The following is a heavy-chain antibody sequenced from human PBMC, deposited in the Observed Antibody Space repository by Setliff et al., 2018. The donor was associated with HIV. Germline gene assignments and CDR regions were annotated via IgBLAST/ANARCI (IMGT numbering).Heavy chain of an antibody. D-gene: IGHD2-8*02. CDR3: ARGGGYWFYNYGIDV. J-gene: IGHJ6*02. Sequence: ASVKVSCKASGYTFTGYGISWVRQAPGQGLEWMGWISAYNGNTNYAQKLQGRVTMTTDTSTSTAYMELSSLRSDDTAVYYCARGGGYWFYNYGIDVWGQGTTVTVSS. CDR2: ISAYNGNT. CDR1: GYTFTGYG. V-gene: IGHV1-18*01.